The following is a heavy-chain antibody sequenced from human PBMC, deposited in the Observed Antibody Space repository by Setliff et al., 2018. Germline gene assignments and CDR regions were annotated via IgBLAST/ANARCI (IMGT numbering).Heavy chain of an antibody. V-gene: IGHV3-7*01. CDR3: TRDVYDFRTGEAGP. CDR2: LNQEGSAK. D-gene: IGHD3-3*01. CDR1: GFTFRSFW. J-gene: IGHJ5*02. Sequence: SLSLSCAASGFTFRSFWMGWVRQAPGKGLEYGANLNQEGSAKYYVDSVKGRFTISRANAKNSLYLQMNSLRAEDTAVYYCTRDVYDFRTGEAGPWGQGARVTVSS.